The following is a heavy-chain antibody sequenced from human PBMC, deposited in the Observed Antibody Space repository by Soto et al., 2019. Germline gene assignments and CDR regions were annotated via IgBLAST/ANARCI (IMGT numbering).Heavy chain of an antibody. Sequence: SVKVSCKASGFTFTSSAVQWVRHARGQRLEWIGWIVVGSGNTNYAQKFQERVTITRDMSTSTAYMELSSLRSEDTAVYYCAAARDYCTSTSCYANYYHYYGLDVWG. J-gene: IGHJ6*02. D-gene: IGHD2-2*01. V-gene: IGHV1-58*01. CDR1: GFTFTSSA. CDR2: IVVGSGNT. CDR3: AAARDYCTSTSCYANYYHYYGLDV.